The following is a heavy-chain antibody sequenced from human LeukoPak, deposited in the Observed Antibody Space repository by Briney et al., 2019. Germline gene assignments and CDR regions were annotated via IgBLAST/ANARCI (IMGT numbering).Heavy chain of an antibody. J-gene: IGHJ4*02. CDR3: ARNPPGDYVWGSYHPHDY. Sequence: ASVKVSCKASGYTFTSYDINWVRQATGQGLEWMGWMNPNSGNTGYAQKFQGRVTMTRNTSISTAYMELSSLRSEDTAVYYCARNPPGDYVWGSYHPHDYWGQGTLVTVSS. CDR2: MNPNSGNT. CDR1: GYTFTSYD. V-gene: IGHV1-8*01. D-gene: IGHD3-16*02.